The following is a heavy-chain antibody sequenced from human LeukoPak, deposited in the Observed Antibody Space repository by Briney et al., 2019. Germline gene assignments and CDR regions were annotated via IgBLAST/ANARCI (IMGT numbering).Heavy chain of an antibody. CDR1: GFTFSSYA. CDR2: ISGSGGST. D-gene: IGHD6-13*01. J-gene: IGHJ4*02. V-gene: IGHV3-23*01. CDR3: AKTGEQLVFNY. Sequence: GGSLRLSCAASGFTFSSYAMSWVRQAPGKGLEWISAISGSGGSTYYADSVKGRFTISRDNSKNTLYLQMNSLRAEDTAVYYCAKTGEQLVFNYWGQGTLVTVSS.